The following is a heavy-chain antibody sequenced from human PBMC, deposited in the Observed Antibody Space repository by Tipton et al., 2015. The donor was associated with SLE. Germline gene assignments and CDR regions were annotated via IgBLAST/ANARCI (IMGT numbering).Heavy chain of an antibody. D-gene: IGHD6-19*01. CDR3: ARRGDSSGWYLYYFDY. Sequence: VQLVQSGAEVKKPGESLRISCKGSGYSFTSYWISWVRQMPGKGLEWMGRIDPSDSYTNYSPSFQGHVTISADKSISTAYLQWSSLKASDTAMYYCARRGDSSGWYLYYFDYWGQGTLVTVSS. CDR1: GYSFTSYW. CDR2: IDPSDSYT. J-gene: IGHJ4*02. V-gene: IGHV5-10-1*01.